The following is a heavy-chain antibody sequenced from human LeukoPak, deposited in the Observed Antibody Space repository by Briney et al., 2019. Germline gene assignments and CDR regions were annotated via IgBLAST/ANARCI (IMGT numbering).Heavy chain of an antibody. CDR2: IIPIFGTA. CDR3: ARWRGYSSGWYYFDY. Sequence: SVKVSCKASGYSFTTYGMNWVPQAPGQGLEWMGGIIPIFGTANYTQKFQGRVTITADESTSTAYMELSSLRSEDTAVYYCARWRGYSSGWYYFDYWGQGTLVTVSS. V-gene: IGHV1-69*13. D-gene: IGHD6-19*01. CDR1: GYSFTTYG. J-gene: IGHJ4*02.